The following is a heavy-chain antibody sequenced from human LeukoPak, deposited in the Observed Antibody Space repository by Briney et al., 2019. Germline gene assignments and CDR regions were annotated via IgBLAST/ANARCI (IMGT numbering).Heavy chain of an antibody. CDR1: GFTFSNYW. J-gene: IGHJ4*02. CDR3: ARGIEAADTDY. V-gene: IGHV3-74*01. D-gene: IGHD6-13*01. Sequence: PGGSLRLSCTASGFTFSNYWMYWVRQAPGKGPHWVSHIYGGGSGTSYADSVRGRFTISRDNDKNTLYLQMNSMRAEDTAVYYCARGIEAADTDYWGQGTLVTVSS. CDR2: IYGGGSGT.